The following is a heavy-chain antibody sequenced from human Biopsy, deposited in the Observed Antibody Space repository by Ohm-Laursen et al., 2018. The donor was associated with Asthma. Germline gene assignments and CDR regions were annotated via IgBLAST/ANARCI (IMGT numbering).Heavy chain of an antibody. V-gene: IGHV1-69*04. J-gene: IGHJ4*02. CDR3: ARSYDTDSYPVLVLDY. CDR1: GGSFSNFA. CDR2: ILTKFDIT. Sequence: ESSVKVSCKASGGSFSNFAFSWVRQAPGHGLEWMGTILTKFDITSYAEKFQGRVTITADKSTSTTYMELSRLRSEDTAVYCCARSYDTDSYPVLVLDYWGQGTLVTVSS. D-gene: IGHD3-22*01.